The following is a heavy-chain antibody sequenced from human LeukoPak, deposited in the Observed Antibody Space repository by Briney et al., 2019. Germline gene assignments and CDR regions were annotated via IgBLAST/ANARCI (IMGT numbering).Heavy chain of an antibody. CDR3: ARSRYCSSTSCYSDY. Sequence: GSLRLSCAASGFTFSSYDMHWVRQATGKGLEWVSAIGTAGDTYYPGSVKGRFTISRENAKNSLYLQMNSLRAEDTAVYYCARSRYCSSTSCYSDYWGQGALVTASS. J-gene: IGHJ4*02. D-gene: IGHD2-2*01. CDR1: GFTFSSYD. V-gene: IGHV3-13*01. CDR2: IGTAGDT.